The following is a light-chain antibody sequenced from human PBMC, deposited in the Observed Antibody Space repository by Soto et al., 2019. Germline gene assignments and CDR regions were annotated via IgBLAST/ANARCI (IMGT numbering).Light chain of an antibody. CDR1: QSVSSSY. Sequence: EIVLTQSPGTLSLSPGERATLSCRASQSVSSSYLAWYQQKPGQAPRLLIYAASSRAPGVPDRFRGSGSGTDFSLTISRLEPEDFAVYYCQQYGGTPWTFGQGTKVDIK. CDR2: AAS. CDR3: QQYGGTPWT. J-gene: IGKJ1*01. V-gene: IGKV3-20*01.